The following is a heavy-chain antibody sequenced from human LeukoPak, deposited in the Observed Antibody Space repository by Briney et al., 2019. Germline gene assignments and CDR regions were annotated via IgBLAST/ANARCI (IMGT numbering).Heavy chain of an antibody. D-gene: IGHD6-19*01. V-gene: IGHV3-7*01. CDR3: ARGISGWYFDY. Sequence: GGSLRLSCGASGFTLSSYWMSWVRQAPGKGLEGVANIKQDGGEKYYVDSVKGRFTISRDNDKNSLYLQMNSLRAEDTAVYYCARGISGWYFDYWGEGALVTVSP. J-gene: IGHJ4*02. CDR1: GFTLSSYW. CDR2: IKQDGGEK.